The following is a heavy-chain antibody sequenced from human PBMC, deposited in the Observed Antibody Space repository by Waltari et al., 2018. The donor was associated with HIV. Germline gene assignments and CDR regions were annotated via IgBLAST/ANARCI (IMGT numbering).Heavy chain of an antibody. CDR1: GGSISSGGSS. J-gene: IGHJ6*02. CDR3: ARDRLSVTTRGGYYYGLDV. Sequence: QLQLQESGSGLVKPSQTLSLTCAVSGGSISSGGSSWTWTRQPPGKGLEWIGYISQSGTTYYNPSLQSRVTISLDRSKNQFSLKLRSVTAADTAVCYCARDRLSVTTRGGYYYGLDVWGQGTTVTVSS. CDR2: ISQSGTT. V-gene: IGHV4-30-2*01. D-gene: IGHD4-17*01.